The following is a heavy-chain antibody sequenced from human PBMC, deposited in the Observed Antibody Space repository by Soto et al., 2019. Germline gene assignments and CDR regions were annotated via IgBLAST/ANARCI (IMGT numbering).Heavy chain of an antibody. CDR1: GFTFISYA. Sequence: GGSLRLSCAASGFTFISYAMSWVRQAPWKGLEWVSAISGSGGSTYYADSVKGRFTISRDNSKNTLYLQMSSLRSEDTAVYYCARSYRITMVRGVIGFNWFDRWGQGTLVTVSS. J-gene: IGHJ5*01. V-gene: IGHV3-23*01. D-gene: IGHD3-10*01. CDR2: ISGSGGST. CDR3: ARSYRITMVRGVIGFNWFDR.